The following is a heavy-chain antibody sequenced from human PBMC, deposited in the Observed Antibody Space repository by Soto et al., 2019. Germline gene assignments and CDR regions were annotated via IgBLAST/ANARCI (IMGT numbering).Heavy chain of an antibody. D-gene: IGHD2-15*01. J-gene: IGHJ4*02. CDR2: INSGSSVT. CDR1: GFTFSSSG. CDR3: ARYCSGESCFIDH. V-gene: IGHV3-49*03. Sequence: PGGSLRLSCAVSGFTFSSSGMTWFSQAPGRGLEWVSHINSGSSVTIYAASVKGRFTISRDDSKSIAYLQMNSLKTEDTAVYFCARYCSGESCFIDHWGQGTLVTVSS.